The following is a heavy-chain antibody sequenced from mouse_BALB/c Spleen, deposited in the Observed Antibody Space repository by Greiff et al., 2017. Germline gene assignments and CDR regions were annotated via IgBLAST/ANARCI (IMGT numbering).Heavy chain of an antibody. V-gene: IGHV1-87*01. CDR2: IYPGDGDT. D-gene: IGHD2-4*01. J-gene: IGHJ3*01. CDR3: ARSPIYYDYDDGFAY. Sequence: VHLVESGAELARPGASVKLSCKASGYTFTSYWMQWVKQRPGQGLEWIGAIYPGDGDTRYTQKFKGKATLTADKSSSTAYMQLSSLASEDSAVYYCARSPIYYDYDDGFAYWGQGTLVTVSA. CDR1: GYTFTSYW.